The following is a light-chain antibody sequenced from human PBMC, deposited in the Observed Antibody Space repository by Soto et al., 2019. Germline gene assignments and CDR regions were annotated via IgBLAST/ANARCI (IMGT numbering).Light chain of an antibody. CDR2: DAS. CDR3: QQKSEWWT. J-gene: IGKJ1*01. Sequence: EILLTQSPDTLSVSLGERATLSCRASQSVGTHLAWYQQKPGQAPRLLIFDASKRTTGTPDRFSGSGSGTEFTLTISGLQSDDLAVYYCQQKSEWWTFGQGTKVDI. V-gene: IGKV3-15*01. CDR1: QSVGTH.